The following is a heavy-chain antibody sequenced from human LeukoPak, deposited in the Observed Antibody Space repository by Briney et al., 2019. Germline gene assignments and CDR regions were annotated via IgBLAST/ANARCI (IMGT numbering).Heavy chain of an antibody. V-gene: IGHV3-15*01. D-gene: IGHD3-22*01. CDR3: TTRLWLSDAFDI. Sequence: PGGSLRLSCAASGFTFSNAWMSWVRQAPGKGLEWVGRIKSKTDGGTTDYAAPVKGRFTISRDDSKNTLYLQMNSLKTEDTAVYYCTTRLWLSDAFDIWGQGTMVTVSS. CDR2: IKSKTDGGTT. J-gene: IGHJ3*02. CDR1: GFTFSNAW.